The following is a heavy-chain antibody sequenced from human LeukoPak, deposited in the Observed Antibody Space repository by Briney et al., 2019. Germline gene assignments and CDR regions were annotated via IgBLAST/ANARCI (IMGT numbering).Heavy chain of an antibody. D-gene: IGHD2-2*01. CDR3: ARGDYCSSTSCYLTIDY. V-gene: IGHV1-69*13. J-gene: IGHJ4*02. CDR1: GGTFSSYA. Sequence: SVKVSCKASGGTFSSYAISWVRQAPGQGLEWMGGIIPIFGTANYAQKFQGRVTITADESTSTAYMELSSLRSEDTAVYYCARGDYCSSTSCYLTIDYWGQETLVTVSS. CDR2: IIPIFGTA.